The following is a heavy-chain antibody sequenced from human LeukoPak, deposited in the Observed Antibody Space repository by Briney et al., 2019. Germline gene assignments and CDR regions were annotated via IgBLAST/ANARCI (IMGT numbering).Heavy chain of an antibody. Sequence: PGGSLRLSCAASGFTFSSYAMHWVRQAPGKGLEYVSAISANGRGPYYADSVKGRFIITRDNSKNTMYLQMGSLGPEDMGVYYCARARWIQLVDAFDIWGQGTMVIVSS. D-gene: IGHD5-24*01. CDR1: GFTFSSYA. CDR2: ISANGRGP. CDR3: ARARWIQLVDAFDI. J-gene: IGHJ3*02. V-gene: IGHV3-64*02.